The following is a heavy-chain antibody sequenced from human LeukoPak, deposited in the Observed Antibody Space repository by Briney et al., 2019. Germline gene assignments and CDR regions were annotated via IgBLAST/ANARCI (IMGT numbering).Heavy chain of an antibody. D-gene: IGHD3-10*01. CDR2: INHSGST. CDR3: ARESRRITMVRGVRWFDP. CDR1: GGSFSGYY. Sequence: SETLSLTCAVYGGSFSGYYWSWIRQPPGKGLEWIGEINHSGSTNYNPSLKSRVTISVDTSKNQFSLKLSSVTAADTAVYYCARESRRITMVRGVRWFDPWGQGTLVTVSS. J-gene: IGHJ5*02. V-gene: IGHV4-34*01.